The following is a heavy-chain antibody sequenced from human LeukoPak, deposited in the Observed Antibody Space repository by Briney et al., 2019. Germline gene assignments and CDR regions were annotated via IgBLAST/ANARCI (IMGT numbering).Heavy chain of an antibody. J-gene: IGHJ4*02. CDR2: MNPNSGNT. V-gene: IGHV1-8*01. CDR3: ARGGLQSFDY. Sequence: GASVKVSCKASGYTFTSFDINGGGQAKGQGVEWMGWMNPNSGNTGYAQKFQGRVTMTRNTSISTAYMELSSLRSEDTAVYYCARGGLQSFDYWGQGTLVTVSS. D-gene: IGHD4-11*01. CDR1: GYTFTSFD.